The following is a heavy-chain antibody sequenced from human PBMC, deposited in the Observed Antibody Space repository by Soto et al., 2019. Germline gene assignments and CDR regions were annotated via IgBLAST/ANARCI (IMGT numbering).Heavy chain of an antibody. CDR2: IYWDDDK. Sequence: QITLKESGPTLVKPTQTLTLTCTFSGFSLSTSGVGVGWIRQPPGKALEWLALIYWDDDKRYSPSLKSRLTIPKDTPKNQVVLTMPNMDRVDTATYYCARGGATVIPFDYWGQGTLVPVSS. CDR3: ARGGATVIPFDY. V-gene: IGHV2-5*02. CDR1: GFSLSTSGVG. J-gene: IGHJ4*02. D-gene: IGHD4-17*01.